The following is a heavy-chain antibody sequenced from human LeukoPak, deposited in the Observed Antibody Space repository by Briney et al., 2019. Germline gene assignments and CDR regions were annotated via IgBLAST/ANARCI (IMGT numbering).Heavy chain of an antibody. CDR2: IKRDGNEK. Sequence: GGSLRLSCAASGFTFSRYWMNWVRQAPGKGLEWVANIKRDGNEKNYVDSVKGRFSIPRDNAKNSLYLQMDSLRAEDTAVYYCAKEGAYPIITYDSWGQGALVTVSS. D-gene: IGHD3-10*01. CDR1: GFTFSRYW. V-gene: IGHV3-7*01. CDR3: AKEGAYPIITYDS. J-gene: IGHJ5*01.